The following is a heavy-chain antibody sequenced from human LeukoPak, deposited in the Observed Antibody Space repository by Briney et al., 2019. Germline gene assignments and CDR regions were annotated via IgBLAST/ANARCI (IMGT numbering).Heavy chain of an antibody. CDR1: GYTFTNFY. Sequence: ASVKVSCKASGYTFTNFYMHWVRQAPGQGLEWMGRINPNSGATNYAQKFQGRVTMTRDTSINTAYMELTGLGSDDAAVYYCASAIAVTGSNYFDYWGQGTLVTVSS. V-gene: IGHV1-2*06. D-gene: IGHD6-19*01. CDR2: INPNSGAT. CDR3: ASAIAVTGSNYFDY. J-gene: IGHJ4*02.